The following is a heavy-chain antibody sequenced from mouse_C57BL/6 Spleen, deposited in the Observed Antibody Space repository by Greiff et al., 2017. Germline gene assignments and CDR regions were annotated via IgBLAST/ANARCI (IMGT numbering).Heavy chain of an antibody. Sequence: QVQLQQPGAELVKPGASVKLSCKASGYTFTSYWMHWVKQRPGQGLEWIGMIYPNSGSTNSNEKFKSKATLTVAKSSCTAYLQLSSLASEDSAVYCGGGGLSLFDYWGQGTTLTVSS. CDR1: GYTFTSYW. CDR2: IYPNSGST. CDR3: GGGLSLFDY. D-gene: IGHD6-1*01. J-gene: IGHJ2*01. V-gene: IGHV1-64*01.